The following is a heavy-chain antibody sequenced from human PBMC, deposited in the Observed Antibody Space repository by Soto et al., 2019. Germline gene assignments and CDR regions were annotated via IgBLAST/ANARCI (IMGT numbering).Heavy chain of an antibody. Sequence: GGSLRLSCAASGFTFSSYGMHWVRQAPGKGLEWVAVIWYDGSNKYYADSVKGRFTISRDNSKNTLYLQMNSLRAEDTAVYYCARDPGYCSGGSCYYYYGMDVWGQGTTVTVSS. CDR3: ARDPGYCSGGSCYYYYGMDV. CDR2: IWYDGSNK. CDR1: GFTFSSYG. V-gene: IGHV3-33*01. J-gene: IGHJ6*02. D-gene: IGHD2-15*01.